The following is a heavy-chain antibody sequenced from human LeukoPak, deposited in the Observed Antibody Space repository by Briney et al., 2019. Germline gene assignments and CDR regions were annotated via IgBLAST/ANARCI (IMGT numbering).Heavy chain of an antibody. CDR3: TRMGPYDSSGYRAYYFDY. Sequence: SETLSLTCVVSGGSISGYYWSWIRQSPGKGLEYIGYIYYSGSTNYNPSLKSRVTISVDTSKNQFSLKLSSVTAADTAVYYCTRMGPYDSSGYRAYYFDYWSQGTLVTVSS. V-gene: IGHV4-59*01. CDR2: IYYSGST. D-gene: IGHD3-22*01. J-gene: IGHJ4*02. CDR1: GGSISGYY.